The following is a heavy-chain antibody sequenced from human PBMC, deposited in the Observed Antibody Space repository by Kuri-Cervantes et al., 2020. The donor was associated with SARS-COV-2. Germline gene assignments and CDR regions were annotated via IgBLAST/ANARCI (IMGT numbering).Heavy chain of an antibody. Sequence: SGPTLVKPTQTLTLTCTFSGFSLSTSGVGVGWIRQPPGKALEWLALIYWDDDKRYSPSLKSRLTITKDTSKNQVVLTMTNTDPVDTATYYCAHTFLPYYYYGMDVWGQGTTVTVSS. V-gene: IGHV2-5*02. CDR1: GFSLSTSGVG. D-gene: IGHD2/OR15-2a*01. CDR3: AHTFLPYYYYGMDV. CDR2: IYWDDDK. J-gene: IGHJ6*02.